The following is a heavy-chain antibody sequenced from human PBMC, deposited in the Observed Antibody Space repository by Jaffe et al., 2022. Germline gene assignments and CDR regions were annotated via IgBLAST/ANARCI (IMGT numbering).Heavy chain of an antibody. CDR3: ARGGDIVVVPAAMPHNWFDP. Sequence: EVQLVESGGGLVKPGGSLRLSCAASGFTFSSYSMNWVRQAPGKGLEWVSSISSSSSYIYYADSVKGRFTISRDNAKNSLYLQMNSLRAEDTAVYYCARGGDIVVVPAAMPHNWFDPWGQGTLVTVSS. V-gene: IGHV3-21*01. J-gene: IGHJ5*02. D-gene: IGHD2-2*01. CDR2: ISSSSSYI. CDR1: GFTFSSYS.